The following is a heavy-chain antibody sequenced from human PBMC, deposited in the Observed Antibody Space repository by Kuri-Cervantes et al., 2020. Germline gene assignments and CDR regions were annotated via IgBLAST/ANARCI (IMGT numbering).Heavy chain of an antibody. CDR1: NGSISTYY. V-gene: IGHV4-59*12. J-gene: IGHJ2*01. CDR3: AKDTVTGTPRRGYLDL. Sequence: ESLIIPCRVTNGSISTYYWNWIRQPPGKGLEWIGYISYSGSTNYNPSLKGRVIISIDTSKNQFSLKVSSVTAADTAVYYCAKDTVTGTPRRGYLDLWGRGALVTVSS. D-gene: IGHD4-17*01. CDR2: ISYSGST.